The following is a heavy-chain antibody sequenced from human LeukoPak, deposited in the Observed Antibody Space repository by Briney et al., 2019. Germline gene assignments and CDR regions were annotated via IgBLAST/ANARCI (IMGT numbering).Heavy chain of an antibody. CDR2: ISGSGGST. CDR3: AKLYSSSWYRSGIDY. CDR1: GFTFSNYA. D-gene: IGHD6-13*01. J-gene: IGHJ4*02. Sequence: PGGSLRLSCAASGFTFSNYAMSWVRQAPGKGLEWVSAISGSGGSTYYADSVKGRFTISRDNSKNTLYLQMNSLRAEDTAVYYCAKLYSSSWYRSGIDYWGQGTLVTVSS. V-gene: IGHV3-23*01.